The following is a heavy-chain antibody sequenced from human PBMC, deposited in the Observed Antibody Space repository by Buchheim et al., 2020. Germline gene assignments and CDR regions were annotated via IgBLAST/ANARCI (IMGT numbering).Heavy chain of an antibody. V-gene: IGHV4-39*01. CDR1: GGSISSSSYY. D-gene: IGHD3-3*01. CDR2: IYYSGST. CDR3: ARHRRYDFWSGYYCDY. Sequence: QLQLQESGPGLVKPSETLSLTCTVSGGSISSSSYYWGWIRQPPGKGLEWIGSIYYSGSTYYNPSLKSRVTISVDTSKNQFSLKLSSVTAADTAVYYCARHRRYDFWSGYYCDYWGQGTL. J-gene: IGHJ4*02.